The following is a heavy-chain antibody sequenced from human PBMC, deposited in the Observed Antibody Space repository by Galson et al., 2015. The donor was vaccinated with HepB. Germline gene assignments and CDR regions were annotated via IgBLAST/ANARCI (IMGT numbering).Heavy chain of an antibody. J-gene: IGHJ4*02. CDR3: VKGGGYSAIRGRGGFDS. D-gene: IGHD5-12*01. Sequence: SLRLSCAASGFTFNSYAMHWVRQAPGKGLQWVAVITYDGTNKFYAHSVKGRFTISRDNSGNTLFPHMNSLRPEDTALYYCVKGGGYSAIRGRGGFDSWGQGALVTVSS. CDR2: ITYDGTNK. V-gene: IGHV3-30*04. CDR1: GFTFNSYA.